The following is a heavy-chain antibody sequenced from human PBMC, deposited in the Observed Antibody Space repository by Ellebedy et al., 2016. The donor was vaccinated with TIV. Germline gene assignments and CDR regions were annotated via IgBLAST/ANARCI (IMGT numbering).Heavy chain of an antibody. J-gene: IGHJ4*02. Sequence: MPSETLSLTCAVYGGSFSGFYWSWIRQPPGKGLEWIGEINHSGGTTYNPSLKSRVTISVDTSKNEFSLKLTSVTAADTAVYYCARHPLEWLVGPMYSDYWGQGTLVTVSS. CDR3: ARHPLEWLVGPMYSDY. V-gene: IGHV4-34*01. CDR1: GGSFSGFY. D-gene: IGHD6-19*01. CDR2: INHSGGT.